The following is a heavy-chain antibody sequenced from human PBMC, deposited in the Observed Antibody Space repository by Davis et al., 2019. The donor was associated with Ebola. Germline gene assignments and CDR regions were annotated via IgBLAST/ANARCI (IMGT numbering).Heavy chain of an antibody. CDR2: ISYDGSNK. Sequence: GESLKISCAASEFTFSSYAMHWVRQAPGKGLEWVAVISYDGSNKYYADSVKGRFTISRDNSKNTLYLQMNSLKTEETAVYYCTTSDYSSGWYRWNYYYGMDVWGQGTTVTVSS. D-gene: IGHD6-19*01. CDR1: EFTFSSYA. J-gene: IGHJ6*02. V-gene: IGHV3-30-3*02. CDR3: TTSDYSSGWYRWNYYYGMDV.